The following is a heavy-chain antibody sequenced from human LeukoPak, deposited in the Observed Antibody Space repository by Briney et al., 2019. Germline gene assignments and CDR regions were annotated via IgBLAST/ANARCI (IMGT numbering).Heavy chain of an antibody. V-gene: IGHV5-51*01. Sequence: GESLKISCKASEYTFSSHWIGWVRQMPGKGLKWMGVIYPADSDIRYSPSFQGRVTISADRSINTAYLQWSSLRASDTAIYYCANGPEKYTYGLEYWGQGTLVTVSS. CDR1: EYTFSSHW. D-gene: IGHD5-18*01. CDR3: ANGPEKYTYGLEY. J-gene: IGHJ4*02. CDR2: IYPADSDI.